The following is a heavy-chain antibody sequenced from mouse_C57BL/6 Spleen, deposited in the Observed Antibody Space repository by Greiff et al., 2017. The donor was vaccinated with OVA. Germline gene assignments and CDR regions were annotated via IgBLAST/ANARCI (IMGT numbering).Heavy chain of an antibody. Sequence: VQLQQPGAELVKPGASVKLSCKASGYTFTSYWMQWVKQRPGQGLEWIGEIDPSDSYTNYNQKFKGKATLTVDTSSSTAYMQLSSLTSEDSAVYYCAIAGDRFAYWGQGTLVTVSA. J-gene: IGHJ3*01. CDR3: AIAGDRFAY. CDR2: IDPSDSYT. CDR1: GYTFTSYW. D-gene: IGHD2-13*01. V-gene: IGHV1-50*01.